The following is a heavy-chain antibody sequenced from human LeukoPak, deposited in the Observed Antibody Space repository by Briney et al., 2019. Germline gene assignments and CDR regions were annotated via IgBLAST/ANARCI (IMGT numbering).Heavy chain of an antibody. CDR3: ARVVLWFGESGRYYFDY. D-gene: IGHD3-10*01. CDR1: GGIFTSYA. V-gene: IGHV1-69*13. CDR2: IIPILGIV. J-gene: IGHJ4*02. Sequence: SVKVSCKASGGIFTSYAFGWVRQAPGQELEWMGRIIPILGIVNYAQKFQGRITITGDESTNTAYMELSSLRSDDTAVYYCARVVLWFGESGRYYFDYWGQGTLVTVSS.